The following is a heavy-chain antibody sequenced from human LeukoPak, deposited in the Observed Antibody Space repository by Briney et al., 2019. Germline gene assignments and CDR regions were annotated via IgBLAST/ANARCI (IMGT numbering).Heavy chain of an antibody. D-gene: IGHD3-10*01. CDR1: GQTFTIYT. J-gene: IGHJ6*02. V-gene: IGHV1-3*01. Sequence: ASVKVSCKTSGQTFTIYTLHWVRQAPGQRLEWMRWINAADGNTKYSQKFQGRVIITRDSSANTAYMELSSLTSEDSAVYYCASSRTKRITTNRGVREYYYGMDVWGQGTTVTVSS. CDR2: INAADGNT. CDR3: ASSRTKRITTNRGVREYYYGMDV.